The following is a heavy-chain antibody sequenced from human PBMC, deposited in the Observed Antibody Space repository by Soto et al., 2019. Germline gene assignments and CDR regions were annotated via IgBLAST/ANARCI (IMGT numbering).Heavy chain of an antibody. CDR3: AREGDQSGSWTYKAYLDN. CDR1: GYNFIAYA. V-gene: IGHV1-3*01. J-gene: IGHJ4*02. D-gene: IGHD3-10*01. Sequence: QVQLVQSGAEVKKPGAPVKVSCKASGYNFIAYAIHWVRQAPGQGLEWMGRIEAANGNTRYSQRFERRASITTDSSAITVYVEVSSLRLEDTAIYYFAREGDQSGSWTYKAYLDNWRQGTLVNVSS. CDR2: IEAANGNT.